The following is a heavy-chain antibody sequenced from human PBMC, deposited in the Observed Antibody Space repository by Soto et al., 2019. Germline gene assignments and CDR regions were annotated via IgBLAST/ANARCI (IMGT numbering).Heavy chain of an antibody. Sequence: QAQLVQSGAEVKKPGASVRVSCRASGYTFSSYAISWVRQAPRQGLEWLGWISPYNDDTKYAQKLPGRVFMTTDTPTKTAHLDLRSLRSDDTAVYYCARGGYYDSSGSRDYHYYGMDVWGQGTTVTVSS. CDR2: ISPYNDDT. CDR3: ARGGYYDSSGSRDYHYYGMDV. J-gene: IGHJ6*02. V-gene: IGHV1-18*01. D-gene: IGHD3-22*01. CDR1: GYTFSSYA.